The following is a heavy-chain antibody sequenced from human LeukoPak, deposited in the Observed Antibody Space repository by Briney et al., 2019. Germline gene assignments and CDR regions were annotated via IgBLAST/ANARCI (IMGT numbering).Heavy chain of an antibody. CDR1: GFTFSSYG. D-gene: IGHD3-22*01. Sequence: GGSLRLSCAASGFTFSSYGMHWVRQAPGKGLEWVAVISYDGSNKYYADSVKGRFTISRDNSKNTLYLQMNSLRAEDTAVYYCAKREYYDLYYFDYWGRGTLVTVSS. CDR2: ISYDGSNK. CDR3: AKREYYDLYYFDY. J-gene: IGHJ4*02. V-gene: IGHV3-30*18.